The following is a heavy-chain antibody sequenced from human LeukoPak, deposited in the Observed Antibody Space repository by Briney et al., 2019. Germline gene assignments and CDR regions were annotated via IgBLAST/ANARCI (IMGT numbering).Heavy chain of an antibody. Sequence: GGSLRLSCAASGFTFSNYAMHWVRQAPGKGLEWVTVISYDGGNQYYADFVKGRFTISRDNSKNTLYLQMNSQRAEDTAVYYCAKSQLDLDYWGQGTLVTVSS. CDR2: ISYDGGNQ. V-gene: IGHV3-30*04. CDR1: GFTFSNYA. J-gene: IGHJ4*02. D-gene: IGHD1-1*01. CDR3: AKSQLDLDY.